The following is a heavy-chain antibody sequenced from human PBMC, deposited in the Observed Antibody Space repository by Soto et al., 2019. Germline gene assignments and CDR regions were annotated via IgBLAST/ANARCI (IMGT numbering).Heavy chain of an antibody. V-gene: IGHV3-23*01. CDR1: GLPFGTYA. D-gene: IGHD2-15*01. J-gene: IGHJ3*02. Sequence: EVQLLESGGGLVQPGGSLRLSCEASGLPFGTYAMIWAPQAPGKGLEWVSIISGGGDGTYNADSVRGRFTISRENSRNTVYLQMNSLRAEDTAVYYCAKKGLGSLATYCSTGDCHYAFDIWGQGTMVTVSS. CDR2: ISGGGDGT. CDR3: AKKGLGSLATYCSTGDCHYAFDI.